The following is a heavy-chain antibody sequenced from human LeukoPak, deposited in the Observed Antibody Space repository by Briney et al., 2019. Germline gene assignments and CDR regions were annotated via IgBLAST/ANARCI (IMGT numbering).Heavy chain of an antibody. CDR3: AKEGYYGSGSEYYYYYGMDV. V-gene: IGHV3-30*18. D-gene: IGHD3-10*01. J-gene: IGHJ6*04. CDR1: GFTFSSYG. CDR2: ISYDGSNK. Sequence: GRSLRLSCAASGFTFSSYGMHWVRQAPGKGLEWVAVISYDGSNKYYTDSVKGRFTISRDNSKNTLYLQMNGLRAEDTAVYYCAKEGYYGSGSEYYYYYGMDVWGKGTTVTVSS.